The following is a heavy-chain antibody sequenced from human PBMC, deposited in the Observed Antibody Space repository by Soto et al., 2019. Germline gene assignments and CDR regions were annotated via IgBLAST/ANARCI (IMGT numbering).Heavy chain of an antibody. J-gene: IGHJ5*02. V-gene: IGHV3-21*01. D-gene: IGHD3-10*01. Sequence: GGSLRLSCAASGFTFSSYGMHWVRQAPGKGLEWVSSISSSSSYIYYADSVKGRFTISRDNAKNSLYLQMNSLRAEDTAVYYCARNGLLWFGELKPRPDNWFDPWGQGTLVTVSS. CDR2: ISSSSSYI. CDR1: GFTFSSYG. CDR3: ARNGLLWFGELKPRPDNWFDP.